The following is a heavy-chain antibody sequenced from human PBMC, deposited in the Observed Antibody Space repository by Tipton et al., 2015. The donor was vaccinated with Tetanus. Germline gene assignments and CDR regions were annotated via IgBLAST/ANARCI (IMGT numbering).Heavy chain of an antibody. J-gene: IGHJ4*02. CDR3: ARLHLRTFASSSGF. CDR2: IYPGDSDS. CDR1: GYSFNTYW. Sequence: QLVQSGAEIKKPGESLNIFCKASGYSFNTYWIAWVRQMPGKGLEWMGIIYPGDSDSRYSPTFQGQVTMSVDKSINTAFLHWSSLKDSDTAIYYCARLHLRTFASSSGFWGQGTMVTVSS. V-gene: IGHV5-51*01. D-gene: IGHD6-6*01.